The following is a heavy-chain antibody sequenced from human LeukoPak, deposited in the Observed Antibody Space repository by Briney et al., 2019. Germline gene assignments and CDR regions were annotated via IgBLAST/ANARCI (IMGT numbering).Heavy chain of an antibody. V-gene: IGHV4-61*02. Sequence: SQTLSLTCTVSGGSISSGSYYWSWIRQPAGKGLEWIGRIYTSGSTNYNPSLKSRVTIPVDTSKNQFSLKLSSVTVADTAVYYCARSYYYDSSGYLIGGYYFDYWGQGTLVTVSS. CDR3: ARSYYYDSSGYLIGGYYFDY. D-gene: IGHD3-22*01. CDR1: GGSISSGSYY. CDR2: IYTSGST. J-gene: IGHJ4*02.